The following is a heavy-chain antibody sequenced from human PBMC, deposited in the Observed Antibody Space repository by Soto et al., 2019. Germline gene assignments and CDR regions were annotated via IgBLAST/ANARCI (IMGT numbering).Heavy chain of an antibody. J-gene: IGHJ4*02. CDR1: GFTFSSYA. CDR3: AKGLSGYYHLPPADY. Sequence: GGSLRRSCAASGFTFSSYAMSWVRQAPGKGLEWVSAISGSGGSTYYADSVKGRFTISRDNSKNTLYLQMNSLRAEDTAVYYCAKGLSGYYHLPPADYWGQGTLVTVSS. D-gene: IGHD3-22*01. CDR2: ISGSGGST. V-gene: IGHV3-23*01.